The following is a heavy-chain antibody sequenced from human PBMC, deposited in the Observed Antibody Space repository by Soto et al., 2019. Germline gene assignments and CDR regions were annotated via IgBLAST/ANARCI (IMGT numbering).Heavy chain of an antibody. Sequence: PGGSLRLSCAASGFTFRIYTMNWIRQPPGKGLEWIGSSYYSGTTYFNPSLKSRATISVDTSKNQFSLRLTSVTAADTAIYYCTRRYNWNDNYFDPWGPGALVTVSS. CDR2: SYYSGTT. CDR1: GFTFRIYT. J-gene: IGHJ5*02. D-gene: IGHD1-20*01. V-gene: IGHV4-59*08. CDR3: TRRYNWNDNYFDP.